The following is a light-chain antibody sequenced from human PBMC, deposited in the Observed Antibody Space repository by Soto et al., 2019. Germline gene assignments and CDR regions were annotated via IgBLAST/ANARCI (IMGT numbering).Light chain of an antibody. CDR1: QSVGSN. V-gene: IGKV3-15*01. Sequence: EILMTQSPATLSVSPWERATLSCRASQSVGSNLAWYQQKPGQAPRLLIYGASTRATGIPARFSGSGSGTDFTLTISRLESEDFAVYHCQQYEKSPLTFGGGTKVDI. J-gene: IGKJ4*01. CDR3: QQYEKSPLT. CDR2: GAS.